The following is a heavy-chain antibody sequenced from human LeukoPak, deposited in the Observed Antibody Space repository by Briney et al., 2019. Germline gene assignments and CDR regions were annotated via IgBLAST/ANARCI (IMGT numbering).Heavy chain of an antibody. CDR3: ARGRRIVVLPGRGYFDL. CDR2: IYYAGST. J-gene: IGHJ2*01. CDR1: GGSFSGYY. Sequence: SETLSLTCAVYGGSFSGYYWSWIRVPPGKGLEWIGSIYYAGSTYYNPSLKSRVTLSVDTSTNHFSLNIKSVTAADTAMYYCARGRRIVVLPGRGYFDLWGRGTLVTVSS. D-gene: IGHD4/OR15-4a*01. V-gene: IGHV4-34*01.